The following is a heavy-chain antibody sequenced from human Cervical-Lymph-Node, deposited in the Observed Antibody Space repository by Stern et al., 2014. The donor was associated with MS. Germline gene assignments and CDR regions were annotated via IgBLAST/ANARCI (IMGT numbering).Heavy chain of an antibody. J-gene: IGHJ4*02. CDR1: GYNFFAYG. Sequence: VQLVQSGTEVKKPGASVKVSCKASGYNFFAYGITWVRQAPGQGLEWMGWVSDNNVKTTTAQSLQGRVVLTIDISTNTSYMELRRLRSDDTAVYYCARAFRFLERSDFDFWGPGTLVTVSS. CDR3: ARAFRFLERSDFDF. CDR2: VSDNNVKT. D-gene: IGHD3-3*01. V-gene: IGHV1-18*01.